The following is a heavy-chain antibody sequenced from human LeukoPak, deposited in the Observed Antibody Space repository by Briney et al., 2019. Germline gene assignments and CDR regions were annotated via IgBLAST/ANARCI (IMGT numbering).Heavy chain of an antibody. Sequence: ETLSLTCTVSGGSISSYYWSWVRQAPGKGLEWVANIKQDGSEKYYVDSVKGRFTISRDNAKNSLYLQMNSLRAEDTAVYYCARGGQWLPGYWGQGTLVTVSS. CDR1: GGSISSYY. CDR3: ARGGQWLPGY. D-gene: IGHD5-12*01. J-gene: IGHJ4*02. V-gene: IGHV3-7*01. CDR2: IKQDGSEK.